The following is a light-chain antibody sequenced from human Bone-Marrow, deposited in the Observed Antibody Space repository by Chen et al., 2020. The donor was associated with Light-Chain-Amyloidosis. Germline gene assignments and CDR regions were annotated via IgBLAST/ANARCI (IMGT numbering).Light chain of an antibody. CDR2: DDS. CDR3: QVWDRSSDRPV. Sequence: SYVLTQPSSVSVAPGQTATIACWGNNIGSTSVHWYQQTPGQAPLLVVYDDSDRPSGIPERLSGSNSENTATLTISRVEAGDEADYYCQVWDRSSDRPVFGGGTKLTVL. CDR1: NIGSTS. V-gene: IGLV3-21*02. J-gene: IGLJ3*02.